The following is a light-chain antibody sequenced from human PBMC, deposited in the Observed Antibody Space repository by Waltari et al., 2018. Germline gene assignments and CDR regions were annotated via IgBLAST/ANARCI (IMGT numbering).Light chain of an antibody. Sequence: EIVMTQSPATLSVSPGERATLSCRASQSINNYLAWYQQKPGQAPRLLIYGASTRATGIPARFSGSVSGTEFTLTISSLQSEDFAVYSCQQYNAWPLTFGQGTKVEIK. J-gene: IGKJ1*01. CDR2: GAS. CDR1: QSINNY. V-gene: IGKV3-15*01. CDR3: QQYNAWPLT.